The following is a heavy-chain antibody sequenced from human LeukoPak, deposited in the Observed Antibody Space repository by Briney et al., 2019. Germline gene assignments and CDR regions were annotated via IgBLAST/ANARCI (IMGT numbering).Heavy chain of an antibody. J-gene: IGHJ4*02. V-gene: IGHV4-34*01. CDR2: INHSGST. Sequence: SETLSLTCAVYGGSFSGYYWSWIRQPPGKGLEWIGEINHSGSTNYNPSLKSRVTISVDTSKNQFSLKLSSVTAADTAVYYCARHVVGQRITMVRGPRGYFDYWGQGTLVTVSS. D-gene: IGHD3-10*01. CDR1: GGSFSGYY. CDR3: ARHVVGQRITMVRGPRGYFDY.